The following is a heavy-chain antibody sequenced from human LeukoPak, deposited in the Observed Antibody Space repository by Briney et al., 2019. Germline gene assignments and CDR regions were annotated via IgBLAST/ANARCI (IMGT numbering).Heavy chain of an antibody. CDR3: ARVNTAMVKNWFDP. D-gene: IGHD5-18*01. CDR1: GGSISSGSYY. CDR2: IYTSGST. J-gene: IGHJ5*02. V-gene: IGHV4-61*02. Sequence: PSETLSLTCTVSGGSISSGSYYWSWIRQPAGKGLEWIGRIYTSGSTNYNPSLKSRVTISVDTSKNQFSLKLSSVTAADTAVYYCARVNTAMVKNWFDPWGQGTLVTVSS.